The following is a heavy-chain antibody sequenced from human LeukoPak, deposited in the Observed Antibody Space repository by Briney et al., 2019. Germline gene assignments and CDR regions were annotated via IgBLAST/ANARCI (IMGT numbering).Heavy chain of an antibody. CDR2: IDPNSGGT. D-gene: IGHD3-10*01. V-gene: IGHV1-2*02. J-gene: IGHJ2*01. CDR1: GYTFTAHY. CDR3: ARGRGTTMVRGVITNYFDL. Sequence: ASVKVSCRASGYTFTAHYIHWVRQAPGQGLEWMGWIDPNSGGTNYAQKFLGSVTMTGDTSINTAFMELSRLRSDDTAIYYCARGRGTTMVRGVITNYFDLWGRGSLVTVSS.